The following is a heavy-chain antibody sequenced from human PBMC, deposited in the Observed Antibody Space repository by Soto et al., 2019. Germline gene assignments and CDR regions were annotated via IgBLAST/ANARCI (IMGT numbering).Heavy chain of an antibody. CDR3: ARDSVAARPRGFYYYYGMDV. D-gene: IGHD6-6*01. Sequence: SPTLSLTCAISGDSVSSNSAAWNWIRQSPSRGLEWLGRTYYRSKWYNDYAVSVKSRITINPDTSKNQFSLQLNSVTPEDTAVYYCARDSVAARPRGFYYYYGMDVWGQGTTVTVSS. J-gene: IGHJ6*02. V-gene: IGHV6-1*01. CDR1: GDSVSSNSAA. CDR2: TYYRSKWYN.